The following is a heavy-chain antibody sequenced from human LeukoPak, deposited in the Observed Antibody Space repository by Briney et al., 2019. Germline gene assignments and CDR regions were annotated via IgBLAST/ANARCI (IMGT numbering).Heavy chain of an antibody. CDR3: AKRIAMVRGPAFDI. V-gene: IGHV3-23*01. D-gene: IGHD3-10*01. CDR1: GFTFSSYG. Sequence: PGGSLRLSCAASGFTFSSYGMRWVRQAPGKGLEWVSAISGSGGSTHYADSVKGRFTISRDNSKNTLYLQMNSLRADDTAVYYCAKRIAMVRGPAFDIWGQGTMVTVSS. CDR2: ISGSGGST. J-gene: IGHJ3*02.